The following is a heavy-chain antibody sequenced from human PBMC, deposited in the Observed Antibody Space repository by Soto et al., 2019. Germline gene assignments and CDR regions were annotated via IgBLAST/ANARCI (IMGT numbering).Heavy chain of an antibody. D-gene: IGHD2-15*01. J-gene: IGHJ4*02. V-gene: IGHV3-15*01. CDR2: IKSKTDGGTT. CDR1: GFTFSNAW. Sequence: GGSLRLSCAASGFTFSNAWMSWVRQAPGKGLEWVGRIKSKTDGGTTDYAAPVKGRFTISRDDSKNTLYLQMNSLKTEDTAVYYCTTIVVVVAATTDYWGQGTLVTVSS. CDR3: TTIVVVVAATTDY.